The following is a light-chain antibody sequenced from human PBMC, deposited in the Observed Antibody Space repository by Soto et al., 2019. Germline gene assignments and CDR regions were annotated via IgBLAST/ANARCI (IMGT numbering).Light chain of an antibody. Sequence: EIVMTQSPATLSVSPGERVTLSCRASQSVSSNLAWYQQKPGQAPRLLIYGASTRVTGFPARFSGSGSGTEFTLTISSLQSEHFAVYYCQQYSKWPPLTFGRGTRL. J-gene: IGKJ5*01. V-gene: IGKV3-15*01. CDR2: GAS. CDR3: QQYSKWPPLT. CDR1: QSVSSN.